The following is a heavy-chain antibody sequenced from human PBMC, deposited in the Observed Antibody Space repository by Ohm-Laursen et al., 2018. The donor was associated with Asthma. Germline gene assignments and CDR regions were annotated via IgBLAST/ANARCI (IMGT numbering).Heavy chain of an antibody. D-gene: IGHD3-10*01. CDR2: IYPGGAT. CDR1: GFTFSNQA. J-gene: IGHJ3*01. Sequence: SLRLSCTASGFTFSNQAMSWVRQGPEKGLEWVSDIYPGGATFYADSVKGRFTISRDDSKNTLNLQMSSLRGDDTAVYYCARGQGSGDISGSDPFDPWGQGTTVIVSS. CDR3: ARGQGSGDISGSDPFDP. V-gene: IGHV3-53*01.